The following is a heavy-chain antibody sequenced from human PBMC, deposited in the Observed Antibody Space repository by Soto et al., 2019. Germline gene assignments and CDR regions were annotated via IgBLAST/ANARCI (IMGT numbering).Heavy chain of an antibody. J-gene: IGHJ5*02. V-gene: IGHV4-4*07. CDR2: IYTSGST. CDR1: GGSISSYY. Sequence: PSETLSLTCTVSGGSISSYYWSWIRQPAGKGLEWIGRIYTSGSTNYNPSLKSRVTMSVDTSKNQFSLKLSSVTAADTAVYYCARGVVVPDARGGWFDPWGQGTLVTVSS. D-gene: IGHD2-2*01. CDR3: ARGVVVPDARGGWFDP.